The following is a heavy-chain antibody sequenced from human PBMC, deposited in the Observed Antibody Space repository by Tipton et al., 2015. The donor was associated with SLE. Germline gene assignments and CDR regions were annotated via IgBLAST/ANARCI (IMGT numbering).Heavy chain of an antibody. CDR2: IYHSGST. V-gene: IGHV4-39*07. D-gene: IGHD2-15*01. Sequence: TLSLTCTVSGGSLSSSSYYWGWIRQPPGKGLEWIGSIYHSGSTYYNPSLKSRVTISVDTSKNQFSLKLRSVTAADTAVYYCAGAWQGYCSGGTCYVLDYWGQGTLVTVSS. CDR3: AGAWQGYCSGGTCYVLDY. J-gene: IGHJ4*02. CDR1: GGSLSSSSYY.